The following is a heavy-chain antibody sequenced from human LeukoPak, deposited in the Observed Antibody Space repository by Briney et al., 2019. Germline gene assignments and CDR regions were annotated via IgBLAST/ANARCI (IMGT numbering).Heavy chain of an antibody. CDR3: ARDMGTVVVPDHNWFDP. V-gene: IGHV1-46*01. CDR1: GGTFTSYY. Sequence: ASAKVSCKASGGTFTSYYMHWVRQAPGQGLEWMGIINPSGGSTSYAQKFQGRVTMTRDTSTSTVYMELSSLRSEDTAVYYCARDMGTVVVPDHNWFDPWGQGTLVTVSS. J-gene: IGHJ5*02. CDR2: INPSGGST. D-gene: IGHD3-22*01.